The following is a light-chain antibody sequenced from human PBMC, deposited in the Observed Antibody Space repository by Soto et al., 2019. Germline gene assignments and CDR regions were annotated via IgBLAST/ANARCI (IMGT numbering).Light chain of an antibody. Sequence: DIQMTQSPSSPSASVGDRVTITCRASQSISTYLIWYRQKPGKAPKLLIYATSSLQSGVPSRFSGSGSGTDFTLTISSLQPEDFATYYCQQSYSTPPGTFGQGTKVDIK. CDR1: QSISTY. V-gene: IGKV1-39*01. CDR2: ATS. CDR3: QQSYSTPPGT. J-gene: IGKJ1*01.